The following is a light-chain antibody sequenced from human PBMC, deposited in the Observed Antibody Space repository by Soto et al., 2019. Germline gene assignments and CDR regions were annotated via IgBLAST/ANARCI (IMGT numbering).Light chain of an antibody. CDR2: KTS. CDR3: QQYHSFSWT. Sequence: DIQMNQSPSTLSASLGDRVTITGRVCQSIYTWLAWYQQKPGTAPKLLIYKTSCLVSGGLSESSGSGSETEFTLAISSLQPDDFATYYCQQYHSFSWTFGQGTKVDIK. J-gene: IGKJ1*01. V-gene: IGKV1-5*03. CDR1: QSIYTW.